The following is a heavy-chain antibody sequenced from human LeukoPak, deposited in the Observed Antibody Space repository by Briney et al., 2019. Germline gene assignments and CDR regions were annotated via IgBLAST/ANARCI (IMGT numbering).Heavy chain of an antibody. CDR3: ASHRIGYYFDY. D-gene: IGHD2-15*01. CDR2: ISSSSSYI. V-gene: IGHV3-21*01. CDR1: GFTFSSYS. J-gene: IGHJ4*02. Sequence: PGGSLRLSCAASGFTFSSYSMNWVRQAPGKGLEWVSSISSSSSYIYYADSGKGRFTISRDNAKNSLYLQMNSLRAEDTAVCYCASHRIGYYFDYWGQGTLVTVSS.